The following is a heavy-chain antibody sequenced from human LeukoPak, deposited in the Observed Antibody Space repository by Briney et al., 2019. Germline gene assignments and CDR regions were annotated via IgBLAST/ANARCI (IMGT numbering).Heavy chain of an antibody. CDR1: GGSISSYY. J-gene: IGHJ4*02. CDR3: AREGTLGYYFDY. V-gene: IGHV4-59*12. Sequence: SETLSLTCTVSGGSISSYYWSWIRQPPGKGLEWIGYIYYSGNTNYNPSLKSRVTISVDTSKNQFSLKLSSVTSADTAVYYCAREGTLGYYFDYWGQGTLVTVSS. D-gene: IGHD1-1*01. CDR2: IYYSGNT.